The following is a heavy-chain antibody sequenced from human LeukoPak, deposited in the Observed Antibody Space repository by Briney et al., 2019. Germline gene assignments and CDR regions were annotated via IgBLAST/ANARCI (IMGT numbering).Heavy chain of an antibody. CDR2: INHSGST. J-gene: IGHJ5*02. D-gene: IGHD6-19*01. CDR3: ARTKSSVEGLCYDP. CDR1: GGSFSGYY. Sequence: PSETLSLTCAVYGGSFSGYYWSWIRQPPGKGLEWIGEINHSGSTNYNPSLKSRVTISVDTSKNQFSLKLSSVTAADTAVYYCARTKSSVEGLCYDPWGQGTLVTVSS. V-gene: IGHV4-34*01.